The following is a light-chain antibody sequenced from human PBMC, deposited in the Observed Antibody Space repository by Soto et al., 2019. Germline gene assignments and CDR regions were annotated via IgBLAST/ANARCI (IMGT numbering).Light chain of an antibody. CDR2: AAS. CDR3: LQDSNYPLT. CDR1: QGIGND. V-gene: IGKV1-6*01. J-gene: IGKJ4*01. Sequence: AIQMTQSPSSLSASVGDRVTITCRASQGIGNDLGWYQQKPGKAPNLLIYAASSLQSGVPSKFSGSGSGTDFTLTINSLQPEDFATYSCLQDSNYPLTFGGGTKVQVK.